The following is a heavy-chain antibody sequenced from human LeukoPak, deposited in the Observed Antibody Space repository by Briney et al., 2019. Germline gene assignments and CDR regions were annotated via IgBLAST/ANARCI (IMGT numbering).Heavy chain of an antibody. CDR1: GGSISSYY. Sequence: PSETLSLTCTVSGGSISSYYWSWIRQHAGKGLEWIGRIYTSGSTNYNPSLKSRVTMSVDTSKNQFSLKLSSVTAADTAVYYCARAVGSGSFQTYYYYMDVWGKGTTVTISS. CDR2: IYTSGST. J-gene: IGHJ6*03. D-gene: IGHD3-10*01. V-gene: IGHV4-4*07. CDR3: ARAVGSGSFQTYYYYMDV.